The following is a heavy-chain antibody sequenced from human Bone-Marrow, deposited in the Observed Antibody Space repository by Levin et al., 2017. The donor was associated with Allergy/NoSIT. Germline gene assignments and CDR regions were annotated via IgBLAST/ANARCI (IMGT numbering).Heavy chain of an antibody. J-gene: IGHJ6*02. V-gene: IGHV4-39*01. D-gene: IGHD1-26*01. CDR3: AKHAGVGAPGPMIDV. CDR2: IYYSGST. Sequence: PGGSLRLSCSVSGGSISTANFYWTWVRQPPGMGLEWIGNIYYSGSTTCSPSLRSRVTMSVDTSNNQFSLRLSSVTAADTAVYYCAKHAGVGAPGPMIDVWGQGTTVTVSS. CDR1: GGSISTANFY.